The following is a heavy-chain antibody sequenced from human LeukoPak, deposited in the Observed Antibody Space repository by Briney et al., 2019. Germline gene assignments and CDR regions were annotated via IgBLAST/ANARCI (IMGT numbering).Heavy chain of an antibody. J-gene: IGHJ4*02. V-gene: IGHV3-23*01. CDR3: AEVESSYCRI. Sequence: GGSLRLSCVASGLTFGNYGMNWVRQAPGKGLVWVSSIGGGGYTTYYADSVRGRFTISRDNSKNSMYLQMSSLRAEDTAIYYCAEVESSYCRIWGQGTLVTVSS. CDR2: IGGGGYTT. D-gene: IGHD3-10*01. CDR1: GLTFGNYG.